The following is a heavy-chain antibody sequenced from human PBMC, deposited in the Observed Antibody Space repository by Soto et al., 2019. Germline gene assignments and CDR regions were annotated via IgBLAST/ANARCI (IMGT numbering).Heavy chain of an antibody. CDR1: GYTFTGYY. Sequence: GASVKVSCKASGYTFTGYYMHWVRQAPGQGLEWMGWINPNSGGTNYAQKFQGRVTMTRDTSISTAYMELSRLRSDDTAVYYCARDKSAVAGIFGYWGQGTLVTVS. CDR3: ARDKSAVAGIFGY. V-gene: IGHV1-2*02. J-gene: IGHJ4*02. CDR2: INPNSGGT. D-gene: IGHD6-19*01.